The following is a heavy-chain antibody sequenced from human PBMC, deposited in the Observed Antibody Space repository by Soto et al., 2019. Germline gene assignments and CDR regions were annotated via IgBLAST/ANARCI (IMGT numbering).Heavy chain of an antibody. CDR2: INTDGSVA. CDR1: GLTFRSYW. Sequence: PGGSLRLSCAASGLTFRSYWMHWVRQAPGKGLVWVSRINTDGSVAMYVDSVKGRFTISRDNAKNTLYLQMNSLRAEDTAVYYCARDQDYDFWSDKGAFDPWGQGTLVTVSA. CDR3: ARDQDYDFWSDKGAFDP. D-gene: IGHD3-3*01. V-gene: IGHV3-74*03. J-gene: IGHJ5*02.